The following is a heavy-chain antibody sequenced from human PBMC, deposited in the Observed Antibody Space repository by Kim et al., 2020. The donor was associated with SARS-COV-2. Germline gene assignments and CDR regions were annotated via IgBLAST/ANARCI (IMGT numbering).Heavy chain of an antibody. Sequence: GGSLRLSCAASGFAFSSNAMGWVRKAPGQGLEWVSSISGTGNDLYYADSVRGRFTISRDIGKNNLYLQMHSLRAEDTALYYCATDKWDYSAMDVWGQGTT. D-gene: IGHD2-8*01. CDR1: GFAFSSNA. V-gene: IGHV3-23*01. CDR2: ISGTGNDL. CDR3: ATDKWDYSAMDV. J-gene: IGHJ6*02.